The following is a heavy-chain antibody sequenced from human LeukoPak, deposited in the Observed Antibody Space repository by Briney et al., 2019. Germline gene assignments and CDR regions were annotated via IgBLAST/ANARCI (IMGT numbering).Heavy chain of an antibody. J-gene: IGHJ3*02. Sequence: PGGSLRLSCAASGFTFSSYWMSWVRQAPGKGLGWVANIKQDGSEKYYVDSVKGRFTISRDNAKNSLYLQMNSLRAEDTAVYYCARDPGSWYRQDAFDIWGQGTMVTVSS. V-gene: IGHV3-7*01. CDR3: ARDPGSWYRQDAFDI. CDR2: IKQDGSEK. CDR1: GFTFSSYW. D-gene: IGHD6-13*01.